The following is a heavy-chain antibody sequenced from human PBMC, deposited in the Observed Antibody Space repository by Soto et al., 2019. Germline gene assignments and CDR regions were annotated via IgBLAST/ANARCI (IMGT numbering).Heavy chain of an antibody. Sequence: GGSLRLSCAASGFTFSSYAMHWVRQAPGKGLEWVAVISYDGSNKYYADSVKGRFTISRDNSKNTLYLQMNSLRAEDTAVYYCARDRYPPGIAVAGFDYWGQGTLVTVSS. J-gene: IGHJ4*02. V-gene: IGHV3-30-3*01. D-gene: IGHD6-19*01. CDR1: GFTFSSYA. CDR2: ISYDGSNK. CDR3: ARDRYPPGIAVAGFDY.